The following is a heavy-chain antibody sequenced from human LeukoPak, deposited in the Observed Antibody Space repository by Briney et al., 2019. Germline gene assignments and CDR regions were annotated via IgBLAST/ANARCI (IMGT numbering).Heavy chain of an antibody. CDR3: AKAPLGVAAHFDY. CDR1: GFTFSSYS. Sequence: PGGSLRLSCAASGFTFSSYSMNWVRQAPGKGLEWVSSISSSGSYISYADSVKGRFTISRDNAKNSLYLQMNSLRAEDTAVYYCAKAPLGVAAHFDYWGQGTLVTVSS. J-gene: IGHJ4*02. D-gene: IGHD2-15*01. CDR2: ISSSGSYI. V-gene: IGHV3-21*01.